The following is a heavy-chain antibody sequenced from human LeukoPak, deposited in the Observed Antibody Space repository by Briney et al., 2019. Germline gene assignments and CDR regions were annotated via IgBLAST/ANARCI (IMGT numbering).Heavy chain of an antibody. D-gene: IGHD2-15*01. CDR2: IYTSGST. CDR3: ARLGYCSGGSCYYYYYMDV. Sequence: PSETLSLTCTVSGGSISSYYWSWIRQPAGKGLEWIGRIYTSGSTNYNPSLKSRVTMSVDTSKNQFSLKLNSVTAADTAAYYCARLGYCSGGSCYYYYYMDVWGKGTTVTVSS. CDR1: GGSISSYY. V-gene: IGHV4-4*07. J-gene: IGHJ6*03.